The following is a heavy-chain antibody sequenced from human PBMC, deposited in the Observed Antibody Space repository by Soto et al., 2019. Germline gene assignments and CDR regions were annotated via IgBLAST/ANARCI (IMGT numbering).Heavy chain of an antibody. J-gene: IGHJ4*02. D-gene: IGHD3-3*01. V-gene: IGHV1-18*01. CDR2: ISAYNGNT. CDR1: GYTFTSYG. CDR3: ARANDFWSGYPGFDY. Sequence: GASVKVSCKASGYTFTSYGISWVLQAPGQGLEWMGWISAYNGNTNYAQKLQGRVTMTTDTSTSTAYMELRSLRSDDTAVYYCARANDFWSGYPGFDYWGQGTLVTVSS.